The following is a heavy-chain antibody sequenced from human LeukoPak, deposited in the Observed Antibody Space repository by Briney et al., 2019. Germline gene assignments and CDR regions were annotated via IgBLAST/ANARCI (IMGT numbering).Heavy chain of an antibody. CDR3: ARVRWLQPDH. D-gene: IGHD5-24*01. J-gene: IGHJ4*02. Sequence: SQTLSLTCPVSGGSISSYYWSWIRQPPGKVLEWDGSIYNSVTTTYNTSFRSRVTISVDTSKNQCSLRLSSVTAADTAVYYCARVRWLQPDHWGQGTLVTVSS. CDR1: GGSISSYY. V-gene: IGHV4-59*01. CDR2: IYNSVTT.